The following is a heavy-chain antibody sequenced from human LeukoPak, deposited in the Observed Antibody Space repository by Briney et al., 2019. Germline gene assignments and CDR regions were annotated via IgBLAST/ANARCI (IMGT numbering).Heavy chain of an antibody. Sequence: SETLSLTCTVSGASISSYYWSWIRQPPGKGLEWIGEINHSGSTNYNPSLKSRVTISVDTSKNQFSLKLSSVTAADTAVYYCATPTGLWGQGTLVTVSS. CDR1: GASISSYY. J-gene: IGHJ4*02. V-gene: IGHV4-34*01. CDR3: ATPTGL. D-gene: IGHD3-10*01. CDR2: INHSGST.